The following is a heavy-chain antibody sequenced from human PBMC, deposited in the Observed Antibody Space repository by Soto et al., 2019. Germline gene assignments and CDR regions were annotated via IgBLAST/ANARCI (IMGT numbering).Heavy chain of an antibody. V-gene: IGHV3-30-3*01. Sequence: GGSLRLSCAASGFTFSSYAMHWVRQAPGKGLEWVAVISYDGSNKYYADPVKGRFTISRDNSKNTLYLQMNSLRAEDTAVYYCARAVAGFDDYWGQGTLVTVSS. D-gene: IGHD6-19*01. CDR1: GFTFSSYA. CDR3: ARAVAGFDDY. CDR2: ISYDGSNK. J-gene: IGHJ4*02.